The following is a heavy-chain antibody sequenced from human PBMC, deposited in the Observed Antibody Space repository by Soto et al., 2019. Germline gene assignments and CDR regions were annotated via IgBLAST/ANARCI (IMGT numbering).Heavy chain of an antibody. V-gene: IGHV4-31*03. CDR1: GGSISSGGYY. Sequence: SETLSLTCTVSGGSISSGGYYWSWIRQHPGKGLEWIGYFYYSGSTYYNPSLKSRVTISVDTSKNQFSLKLSSVTAADTAVYYCARERIAPTLDYYYGMDVWGQGTTVTVSS. J-gene: IGHJ6*02. D-gene: IGHD6-6*01. CDR3: ARERIAPTLDYYYGMDV. CDR2: FYYSGST.